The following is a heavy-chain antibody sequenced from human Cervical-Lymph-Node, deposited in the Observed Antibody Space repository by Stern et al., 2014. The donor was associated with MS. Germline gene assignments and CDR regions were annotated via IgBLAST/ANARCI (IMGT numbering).Heavy chain of an antibody. Sequence: MKLVESGPQVIKPGASVKVSCQASGYTFINYDIFVVRQATGQGLAWMGWTNPNNANTGHAQKFQGRVTMTRSTSISTAYMELSSVRSDDTAVYYCVRGGFSYGYGLDAWGQGTAVIVSS. CDR3: VRGGFSYGYGLDA. CDR2: TNPNNANT. CDR1: GYTFINYD. D-gene: IGHD5-18*01. J-gene: IGHJ6*02. V-gene: IGHV1-8*01.